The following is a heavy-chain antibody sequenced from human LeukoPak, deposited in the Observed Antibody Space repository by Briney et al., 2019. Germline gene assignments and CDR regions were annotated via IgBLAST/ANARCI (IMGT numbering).Heavy chain of an antibody. Sequence: GGSLRLSCAASGFTFSNAWMSWVRQAPGKGLEWVGRIKSKTDGGTTDYAAPVKGRFTISRDDSKNTLYLQMNSLKTEDTAVYYCTTVPRSPNRPQWLVLEDDYWGQGTLVTVSS. V-gene: IGHV3-15*01. CDR3: TTVPRSPNRPQWLVLEDDY. CDR2: IKSKTDGGTT. J-gene: IGHJ4*02. D-gene: IGHD6-19*01. CDR1: GFTFSNAW.